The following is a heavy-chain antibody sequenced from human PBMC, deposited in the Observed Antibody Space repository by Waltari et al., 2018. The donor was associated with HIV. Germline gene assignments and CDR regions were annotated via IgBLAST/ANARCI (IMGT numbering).Heavy chain of an antibody. CDR1: GGSISSYY. Sequence: QVQLQESGPGLVKPSETLSLTCTVSGGSISSYYWSWIRQPAGQGLEWIGRIYTSGSTNDNPPLKGRVTMSVDPSKNQFSLKLSSVTAADTAVYYCARDKGFGSSWYNYGMDVWGQGTTVTVSS. D-gene: IGHD6-13*01. J-gene: IGHJ6*02. CDR3: ARDKGFGSSWYNYGMDV. V-gene: IGHV4-4*07. CDR2: IYTSGST.